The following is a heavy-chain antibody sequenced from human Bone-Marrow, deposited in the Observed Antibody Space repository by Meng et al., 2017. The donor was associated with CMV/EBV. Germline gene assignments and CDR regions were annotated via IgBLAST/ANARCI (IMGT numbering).Heavy chain of an antibody. Sequence: GESLKISCAASGFTFSSYAMHWVRQAPGKGLEWVAVISYDGSNKYYADSVKGRFTISRDNSKNTLYLQMNSLRAEDTAVYYCAKGSWSSSWYFDLWGRGTLVTVSS. CDR1: GFTFSSYA. CDR2: ISYDGSNK. CDR3: AKGSWSSSWYFDL. V-gene: IGHV3-30-3*01. D-gene: IGHD6-13*01. J-gene: IGHJ2*01.